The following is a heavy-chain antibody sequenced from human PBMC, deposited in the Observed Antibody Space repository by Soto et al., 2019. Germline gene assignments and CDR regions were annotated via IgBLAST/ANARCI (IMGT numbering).Heavy chain of an antibody. CDR3: STVVRRFTLYF. J-gene: IGHJ6*02. CDR2: ISGSGGST. V-gene: IGHV3-23*01. CDR1: GFTFSSYA. D-gene: IGHD3-10*01. Sequence: GGSLRLSCAASGFTFSSYAMSWVRQAPGKGLEWVSAISGSGGSTYYADSVKGRFTISRDNSKNTLYLQMNSLRAEDTAVYYCSTVVRRFTLYFCGQGTTVTVSS.